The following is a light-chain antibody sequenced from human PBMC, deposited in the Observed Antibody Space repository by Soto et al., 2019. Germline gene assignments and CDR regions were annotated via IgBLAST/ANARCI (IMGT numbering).Light chain of an antibody. CDR1: SSNIGAEYD. CDR3: QSYDTSLTTFV. V-gene: IGLV1-40*01. J-gene: IGLJ1*01. CDR2: GDN. Sequence: QSVLTQPPSVSGAPGQRVAISCTGSSSNIGAEYDVHWYQQLPGTAPKRLIYGDNNRPSGVPDRFSGSKSGTSASLAITGLQPADEADYSCQSYDTSLTTFVFGTGTKATVL.